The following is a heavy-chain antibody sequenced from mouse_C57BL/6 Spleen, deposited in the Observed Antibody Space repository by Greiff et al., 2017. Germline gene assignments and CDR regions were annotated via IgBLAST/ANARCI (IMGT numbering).Heavy chain of an antibody. V-gene: IGHV1-18*01. CDR2: INPNNVGT. J-gene: IGHJ3*01. Sequence: VQLQQSGPELVKPGASVKIPCKASGYTFTDYNMDWVKQSHGKSLEWIGDINPNNVGTIYNQKFKGKATLTVDKSSSTAYMELRSLTSEDTAVYYCARGGYDYDGAWFAYWGQGTLVTVSA. CDR3: ARGGYDYDGAWFAY. D-gene: IGHD2-4*01. CDR1: GYTFTDYN.